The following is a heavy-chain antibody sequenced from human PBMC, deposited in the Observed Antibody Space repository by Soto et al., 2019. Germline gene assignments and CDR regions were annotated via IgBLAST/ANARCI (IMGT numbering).Heavy chain of an antibody. CDR1: GDSITSNSYF. Sequence: SETLSLTCTVSGDSITSNSYFWAWIRQPPGKGLEWIGSIYYSGTTYYNPSLKSRVTISVDTSKNQFSLKLSSVTAADTAVYYCVRHQEVRGVTIPFHYYGMDVWGQGTTVTVSS. CDR3: VRHQEVRGVTIPFHYYGMDV. CDR2: IYYSGTT. V-gene: IGHV4-39*01. J-gene: IGHJ6*02. D-gene: IGHD3-10*01.